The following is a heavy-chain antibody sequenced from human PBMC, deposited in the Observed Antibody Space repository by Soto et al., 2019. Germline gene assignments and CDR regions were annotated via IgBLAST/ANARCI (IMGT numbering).Heavy chain of an antibody. CDR2: IFHRLGA. CDR3: VRDLNGSGDY. J-gene: IGHJ4*02. V-gene: IGHV4-59*12. CDR1: GGSTTSDY. D-gene: IGHD3-10*01. Sequence: SETLSLTCPVSGGSTTSDYWSWIRQPPGKGLEWLGYIFHRLGAKYNPSLGSRGTISLDTSKNQLSLSLRSVTAADTAIYFCVRDLNGSGDYWGQGTLVTVSS.